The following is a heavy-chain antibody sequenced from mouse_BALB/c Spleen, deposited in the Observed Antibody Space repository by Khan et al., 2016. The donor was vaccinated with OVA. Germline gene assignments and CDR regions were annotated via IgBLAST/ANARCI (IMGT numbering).Heavy chain of an antibody. V-gene: IGHV5-17*02. CDR1: GFTFSSFG. J-gene: IGHJ2*01. CDR2: INSGCSTI. CDR3: ARGNRDY. Sequence: EVELVESGGGLVQPGGSRKLSCAASGFTFSSFGMHWVRQAPEKGLEWVAYINSGCSTIYYADPVKGRFTISIDIPKNTLFLQMTSLRSEDTAMYNCARGNRDYWGQGTTLTVSS.